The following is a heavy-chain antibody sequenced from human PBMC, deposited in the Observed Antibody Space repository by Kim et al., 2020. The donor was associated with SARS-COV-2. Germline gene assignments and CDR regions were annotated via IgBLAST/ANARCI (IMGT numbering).Heavy chain of an antibody. Sequence: GGSLRLSCAASGFTFSSYAMSWVRQAPGKGLEWVSAISGSGGSTYYADSVKGRFTISRDNSKNTLYLQMNSLRAEDTAVYYCAKGALGHCGGDCYSRRWFDPWGQGTLVTVSS. CDR1: GFTFSSYA. J-gene: IGHJ5*02. CDR2: ISGSGGST. CDR3: AKGALGHCGGDCYSRRWFDP. D-gene: IGHD2-21*02. V-gene: IGHV3-23*01.